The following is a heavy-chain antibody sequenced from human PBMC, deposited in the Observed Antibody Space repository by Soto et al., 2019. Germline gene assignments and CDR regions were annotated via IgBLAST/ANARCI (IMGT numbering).Heavy chain of an antibody. V-gene: IGHV1-2*04. CDR3: ARDLSPGPYYYYGMDV. CDR2: INPNSGGT. CDR1: GYTFTSYG. J-gene: IGHJ6*02. Sequence: ASVKVSCKASGYTFTSYGISWVRQAPGQGLEWIGWINPNSGGTNYAQKFQGWVTMTRDTSISTAYMELSRLRSDDTAVYFCARDLSPGPYYYYGMDVWGQGTTVTVSS.